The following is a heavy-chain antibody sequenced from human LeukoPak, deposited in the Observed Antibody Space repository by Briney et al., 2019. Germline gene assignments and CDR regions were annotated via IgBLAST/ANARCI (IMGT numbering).Heavy chain of an antibody. Sequence: GGSLRLSCAASGFIFSNYAMTWVRRAPGKGLEWVSSISTTGIATYYADSVRGQFTISRDNSKNTLYLQMNSLRAEDTAIYYCAKDRCDAGVCYLFDCWGQRTLVTVSS. CDR3: AKDRCDAGVCYLFDC. CDR1: GFIFSNYA. CDR2: ISTTGIAT. V-gene: IGHV3-23*01. J-gene: IGHJ4*02. D-gene: IGHD2-21*02.